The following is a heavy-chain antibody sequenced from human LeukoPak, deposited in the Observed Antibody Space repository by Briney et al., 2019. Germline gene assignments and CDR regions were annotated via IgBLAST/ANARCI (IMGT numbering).Heavy chain of an antibody. J-gene: IGHJ4*02. V-gene: IGHV3-7*01. CDR1: GFTFSSYW. CDR3: ARKAGSRLFDY. CDR2: IKQDGSEK. Sequence: GGSLRLSCAASGFTFSSYWMSWVRQAPGKGLEWVANIKQDGSEKYYVDSVKGRFTISRDNAKNSLYLQTNSLRAEDTAVYYCARKAGSRLFDYWGQGTLVTVSS.